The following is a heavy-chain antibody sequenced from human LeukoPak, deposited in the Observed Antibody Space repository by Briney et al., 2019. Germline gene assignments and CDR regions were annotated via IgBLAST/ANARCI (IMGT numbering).Heavy chain of an antibody. CDR1: GFTFSTYS. D-gene: IGHD5-18*01. CDR2: ISSSPSTI. J-gene: IGHJ4*02. Sequence: PGGSLRLSCAASGFTFSTYSINWVRQAPGKGLEWVSYISSSPSTIYYADSVKGRFTISRDNAKNSLYLQMNSLRAEDTAVYYCARLHNNYGYHDFFDYWGQGTLVTVSS. CDR3: ARLHNNYGYHDFFDY. V-gene: IGHV3-48*01.